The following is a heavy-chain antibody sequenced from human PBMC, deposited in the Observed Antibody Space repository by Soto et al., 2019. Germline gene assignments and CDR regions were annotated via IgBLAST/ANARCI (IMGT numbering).Heavy chain of an antibody. CDR3: AAVYSASYLGY. Sequence: PGGSLRLSCEGSVFIFSNAWMSCVRHSPGKGLEWIGRIKSKTEGETIHYAAPVKGRFTISRDDSKNALYLQMNSLRTEDTAFYYCAAVYSASYLGYWGQGTLVTVS. V-gene: IGHV3-15*01. D-gene: IGHD1-26*01. J-gene: IGHJ4*02. CDR1: VFIFSNAW. CDR2: IKSKTEGETI.